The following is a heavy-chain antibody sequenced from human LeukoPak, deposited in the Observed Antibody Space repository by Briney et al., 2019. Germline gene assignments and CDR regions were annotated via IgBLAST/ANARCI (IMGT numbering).Heavy chain of an antibody. Sequence: ASVKVSCKTSGYTFIRYYMHWVRQAPGQGGEGMGWINPNSGGTKYAQRFHGRVTMTRDTSIRTAYMDLSRLRSDDTAVYYCARGDSIYYDNSGYGAFEYWGQETLVTVSS. CDR3: ARGDSIYYDNSGYGAFEY. D-gene: IGHD3-22*01. V-gene: IGHV1-2*02. CDR2: INPNSGGT. J-gene: IGHJ4*02. CDR1: GYTFIRYY.